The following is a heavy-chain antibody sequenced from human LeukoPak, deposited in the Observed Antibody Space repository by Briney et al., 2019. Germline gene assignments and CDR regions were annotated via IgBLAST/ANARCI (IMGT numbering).Heavy chain of an antibody. CDR1: GFTFSGDH. V-gene: IGHV3-66*01. D-gene: IGHD4-17*01. CDR3: ARSEPQDFGDYEFDY. CDR2: IERSGDR. Sequence: PGGSLRLSCAASGFTFSGDHMSWVRQSPEKGLEWVAIIERSGDRVYASSVNGRFIISRDNSKSTVSLQMNSLRVEDTAMYFCARSEPQDFGDYEFDYWGQGTLVTVSS. J-gene: IGHJ4*02.